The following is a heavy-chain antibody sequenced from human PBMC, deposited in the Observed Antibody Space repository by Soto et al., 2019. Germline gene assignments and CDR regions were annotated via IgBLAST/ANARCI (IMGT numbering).Heavy chain of an antibody. V-gene: IGHV3-23*01. J-gene: IGHJ5*02. D-gene: IGHD5-18*01. Sequence: PGGSLRLSCAASGFNFGSYAMIWVRQATGKGLVWVSTISSSGNSAYYADSVKGRFTVSRDNSMNTLYMQMNGLRAEDTAVYYCAKSDTALSYGFDPWGQGTVVTVSS. CDR2: ISSSGNSA. CDR1: GFNFGSYA. CDR3: AKSDTALSYGFDP.